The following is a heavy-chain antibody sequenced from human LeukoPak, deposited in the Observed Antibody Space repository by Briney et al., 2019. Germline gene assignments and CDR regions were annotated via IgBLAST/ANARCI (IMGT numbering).Heavy chain of an antibody. CDR1: GYTFTSYG. Sequence: GASVKVSCKASGYTFTSYGISWVRQAPGQGLEWMGWISAYNGNTNYAQKLQGRVTMTTDTSTSTAYMELRSLRSDDPAVYYCARECGGDCYSDFDYWGQGTLVTVSS. CDR3: ARECGGDCYSDFDY. D-gene: IGHD2-21*01. V-gene: IGHV1-18*01. CDR2: ISAYNGNT. J-gene: IGHJ4*02.